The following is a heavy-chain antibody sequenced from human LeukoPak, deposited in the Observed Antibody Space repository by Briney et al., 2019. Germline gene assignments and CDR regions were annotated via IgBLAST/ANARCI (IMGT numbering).Heavy chain of an antibody. D-gene: IGHD3-3*01. V-gene: IGHV3-7*01. Sequence: GESLRLYCAASGFTFSSYMMTWVRQAPGKGLEWVANIKPDGGEKFYVDSVRGRFTISRDNAKNSLYLQMNSLRAEDTAVYYCASGSLWSGILGYWGQGTLVIVSS. J-gene: IGHJ4*02. CDR2: IKPDGGEK. CDR1: GFTFSSYM. CDR3: ASGSLWSGILGY.